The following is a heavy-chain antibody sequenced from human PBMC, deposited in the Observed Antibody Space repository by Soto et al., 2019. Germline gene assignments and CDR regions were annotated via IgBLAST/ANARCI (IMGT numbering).Heavy chain of an antibody. CDR1: GGSVSSGSYY. V-gene: IGHV4-61*01. CDR2: IYYSGST. Sequence: PSETLSLTCTVSGGSVSSGSYYWSWIRQPPGKGLEWIGYIYYSGSTNYNPSLKSRVTISVDTSKNQFSLKLSSVTAADTAVYYCARAADSSGYYYSLWGQGTLVTVSS. D-gene: IGHD3-22*01. CDR3: ARAADSSGYYYSL. J-gene: IGHJ4*02.